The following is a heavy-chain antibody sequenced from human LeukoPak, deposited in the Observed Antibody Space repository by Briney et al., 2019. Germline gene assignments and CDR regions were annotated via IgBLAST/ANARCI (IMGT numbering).Heavy chain of an antibody. CDR2: ISSSSSYI. Sequence: PGGSLRLSCAASGFTFSSYSMNWVRQAPGKGLEWVSSISSSSSYIYYADSVKGRFTISRDNAKNSLYLQMNSLRAEDTAVYYCASMVRGVMISPKLNDYWGQGTLVTVSS. D-gene: IGHD3-10*01. CDR1: GFTFSSYS. J-gene: IGHJ4*02. V-gene: IGHV3-21*01. CDR3: ASMVRGVMISPKLNDY.